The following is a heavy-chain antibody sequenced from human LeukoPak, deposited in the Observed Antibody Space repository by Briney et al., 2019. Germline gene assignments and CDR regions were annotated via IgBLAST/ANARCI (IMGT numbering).Heavy chain of an antibody. CDR3: ARLGDSSGYYDY. CDR2: ISPNSGSR. CDR1: GYTFTDHY. D-gene: IGHD3-22*01. Sequence: ASVKVSCKASGYTFTDHYIHWVRQAPGQGLEWMGWISPNSGSRIFAQKFQGRVTLTRDTSISTAYLELSRLAADDTAVYYCARLGDSSGYYDYWGQGTLVTVSS. J-gene: IGHJ4*02. V-gene: IGHV1-2*02.